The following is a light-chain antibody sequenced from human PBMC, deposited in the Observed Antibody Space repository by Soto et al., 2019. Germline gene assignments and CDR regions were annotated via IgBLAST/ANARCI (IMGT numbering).Light chain of an antibody. CDR2: AAS. CDR1: QNIRTF. J-gene: IGKJ5*01. CDR3: QQSYKTLT. Sequence: DIQMTQSPSSLSASVGDRVTITCRASQNIRTFVNWYQQKPGEAPNLLIYAASSLQSGVPSRFSGSGSGTDFTLTISSLQREDFASYCCQQSYKTLTFGQGTRLEIK. V-gene: IGKV1-39*01.